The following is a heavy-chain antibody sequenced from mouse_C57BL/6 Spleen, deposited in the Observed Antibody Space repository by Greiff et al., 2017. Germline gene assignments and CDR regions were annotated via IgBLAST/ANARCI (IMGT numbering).Heavy chain of an antibody. Sequence: QVQLQQPGAELAKPGASVKLSCKASGYTFTSYWMQWVKQRPGQGLEWIGEIDPSDSYTNYNQKFKGKATLTVDTSSSTAYMQLSSLTTEDSAVYYGAREGGDYGSGDGGDYWGQGTTRTVSS. V-gene: IGHV1-50*01. J-gene: IGHJ2*01. CDR1: GYTFTSYW. D-gene: IGHD1-1*01. CDR2: IDPSDSYT. CDR3: AREGGDYGSGDGGDY.